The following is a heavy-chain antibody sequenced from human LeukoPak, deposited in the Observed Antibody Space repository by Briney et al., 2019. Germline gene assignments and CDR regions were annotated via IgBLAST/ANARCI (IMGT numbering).Heavy chain of an antibody. D-gene: IGHD5-24*01. J-gene: IGHJ4*02. Sequence: GGSLRLSCAASGFTFSDYYMSWIRQAPGKGLEWVSYISSSGSTTYYADSVKGRFTISRDNAKNSLYLQMNSLRAEDTAVYYCARDLGGANGYNWVYYFDDWGQGTLVTVSS. CDR1: GFTFSDYY. V-gene: IGHV3-11*01. CDR3: ARDLGGANGYNWVYYFDD. CDR2: ISSSGSTT.